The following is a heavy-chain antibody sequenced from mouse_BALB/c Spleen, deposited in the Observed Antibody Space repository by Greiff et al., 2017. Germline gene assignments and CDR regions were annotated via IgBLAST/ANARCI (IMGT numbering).Heavy chain of an antibody. CDR3: ARDYGNYKGYAMDY. J-gene: IGHJ4*01. CDR1: GYTFTSYW. V-gene: IGHV1-87*01. Sequence: QVQLKESGAELARPGASVKLSCKASGYTFTSYWMQWVKQRPGQGLEWIGAIYPGDGDTRYTQKFKGKATLTADKSSSTAYMQLSSLASEDSAVYYCARDYGNYKGYAMDYWGQGTSVTVSS. D-gene: IGHD2-1*01. CDR2: IYPGDGDT.